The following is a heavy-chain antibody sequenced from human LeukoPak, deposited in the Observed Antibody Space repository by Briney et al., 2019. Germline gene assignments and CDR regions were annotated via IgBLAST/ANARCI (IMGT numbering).Heavy chain of an antibody. J-gene: IGHJ4*02. Sequence: ASVKVSCKASGYTFTGYYMHWVRQPPGQGREWMGRINPNRGGTNYAQKFQGRFTMTRDTSISTAYMELSRLRSDDTAVYYCASDIVVVVAATRDYWGQGTLVTVSS. D-gene: IGHD2-15*01. CDR2: INPNRGGT. CDR3: ASDIVVVVAATRDY. V-gene: IGHV1-2*06. CDR1: GYTFTGYY.